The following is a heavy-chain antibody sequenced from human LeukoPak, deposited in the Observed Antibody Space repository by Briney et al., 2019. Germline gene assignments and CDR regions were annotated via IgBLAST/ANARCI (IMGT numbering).Heavy chain of an antibody. Sequence: GGSLRLSCAASGFTFSSYAMHWVRQAPGKGLEWVAVISYDGSNKYYADSVKGRFTISRDNSKNTLYLQMNSLRAEDTAVYYCARDRTKGARYNWNPGYFDYWGQGTLVTDSS. CDR1: GFTFSSYA. CDR3: ARDRTKGARYNWNPGYFDY. V-gene: IGHV3-30-3*01. CDR2: ISYDGSNK. D-gene: IGHD1-20*01. J-gene: IGHJ4*02.